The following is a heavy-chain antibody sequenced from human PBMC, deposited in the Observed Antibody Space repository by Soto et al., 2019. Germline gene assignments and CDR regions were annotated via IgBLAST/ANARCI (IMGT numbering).Heavy chain of an antibody. CDR3: ARRVAAHPYFDF. CDR1: GYIFANDW. CDR2: IFPGDSDT. V-gene: IGHV5-51*01. Sequence: GESLKISCKGSGYIFANDWIAWVRQMPGKGLEWMGIIFPGDSDTRYSPSFQGQVTISADKSINTAYLQWSSLKASDTAVYYCARRVAAHPYFDFWGQGALLTVSS. J-gene: IGHJ4*02. D-gene: IGHD6-6*01.